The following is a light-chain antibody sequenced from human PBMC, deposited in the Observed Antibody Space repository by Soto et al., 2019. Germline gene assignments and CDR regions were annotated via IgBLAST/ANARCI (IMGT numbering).Light chain of an antibody. Sequence: QSALTQPPSASGSPGQSVAISCTGTSSDVGGYNYVSWYQQHPGKAPELMIYEVNKRPSGVPDRFSGSKSGNTASLTISGLQAEDEADYYCCSYAGTSRAFGGGTKLTVL. CDR2: EVN. CDR3: CSYAGTSRA. V-gene: IGLV2-8*01. J-gene: IGLJ3*02. CDR1: SSDVGGYNY.